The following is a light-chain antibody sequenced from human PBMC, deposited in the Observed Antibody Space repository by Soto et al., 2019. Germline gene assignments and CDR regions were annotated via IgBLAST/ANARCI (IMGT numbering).Light chain of an antibody. J-gene: IGKJ2*01. CDR2: DAS. CDR1: QSVSNY. CDR3: QLRSDWPYT. Sequence: EIKLTQSPATLSLSPGERATLSCRASQSVSNYLVWYQQKPGQPPRHLIYDASNRATDIPARFSGSGSGTDFTLTISSLEPEDFAVYYCQLRSDWPYTFGQGTKLEIK. V-gene: IGKV3-11*01.